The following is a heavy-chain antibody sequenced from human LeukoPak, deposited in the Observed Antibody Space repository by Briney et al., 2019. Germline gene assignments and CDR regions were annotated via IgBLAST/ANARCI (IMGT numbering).Heavy chain of an antibody. CDR1: GFTFSSYA. CDR2: ISWNSGSI. Sequence: PGGSLRLSCAASGFTFSSYAMSWVRQAPGKGLEWVSGISWNSGSIGYADSVKGRFTISRDNAKNSLYLQMNSLRAEDTALYYCAKDQQWLVWGPYYFDYWGQGTLVTVSS. D-gene: IGHD6-19*01. CDR3: AKDQQWLVWGPYYFDY. J-gene: IGHJ4*02. V-gene: IGHV3-9*01.